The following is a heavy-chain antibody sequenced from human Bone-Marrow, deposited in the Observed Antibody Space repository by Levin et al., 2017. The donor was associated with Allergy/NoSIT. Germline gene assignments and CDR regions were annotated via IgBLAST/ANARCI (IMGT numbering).Heavy chain of an antibody. J-gene: IGHJ4*02. CDR2: ISNDGSNK. D-gene: IGHD4-23*01. CDR1: GFTFRSYG. V-gene: IGHV3-30*18. Sequence: AGGSLRLSCAASGFTFRSYGMHWARQVPGKGLEWVAVISNDGSNKYYADSVKGRFTISRDNSKNTVHLQMNSLRPEDTAMYYCAKGHGGNRGRTRSLDYWGQGTLVRVSS. CDR3: AKGHGGNRGRTRSLDY.